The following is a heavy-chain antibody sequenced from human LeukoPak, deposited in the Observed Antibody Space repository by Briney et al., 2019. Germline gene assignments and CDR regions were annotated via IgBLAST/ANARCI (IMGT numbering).Heavy chain of an antibody. V-gene: IGHV3-30*01. J-gene: IGHJ4*02. CDR2: VAFDGINK. CDR3: ARDGEKTTICGCFDS. D-gene: IGHD5-24*01. CDR1: GLRFSDHA. Sequence: GRSLRLSCAASGLRFSDHAMHWVRQAPGKGLEWVAVVAFDGINKYYVESMKGRLTISRDNSNNTLYLQMNSLRPEDTAVYYCARDGEKTTICGCFDSWGQGTLVTVPS.